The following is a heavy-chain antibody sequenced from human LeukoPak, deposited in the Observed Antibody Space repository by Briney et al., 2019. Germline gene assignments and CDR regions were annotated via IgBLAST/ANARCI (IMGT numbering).Heavy chain of an antibody. D-gene: IGHD3-10*01. J-gene: IGHJ4*02. Sequence: GGSLRLSCAASGFTVSSNYMSWVRQAPGKGLEWVSIIYSGDTTYYADSVKGRFTISRDNSKNTLYHQMNSLRAEDTAVYYCARVQTVKSYYYGSGSLDFDYWGQGTLVTVSS. CDR1: GFTVSSNY. CDR3: ARVQTVKSYYYGSGSLDFDY. CDR2: IYSGDTT. V-gene: IGHV3-53*01.